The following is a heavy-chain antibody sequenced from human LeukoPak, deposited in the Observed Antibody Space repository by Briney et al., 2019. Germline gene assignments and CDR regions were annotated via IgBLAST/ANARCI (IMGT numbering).Heavy chain of an antibody. CDR3: ASEGRDSELDY. CDR1: GFTFSSYW. J-gene: IGHJ4*02. CDR2: IKQDGSEK. Sequence: LPGGSLRLSCAASGFTFSSYWMSWVRQAPGKGLEWVANIKQDGSEKYYVDSVKGRFTIPRDNAKNSLYLQMNSLRAEDTAVYYCASEGRDSELDYWGQGTLVTVSS. V-gene: IGHV3-7*03. D-gene: IGHD2-21*02.